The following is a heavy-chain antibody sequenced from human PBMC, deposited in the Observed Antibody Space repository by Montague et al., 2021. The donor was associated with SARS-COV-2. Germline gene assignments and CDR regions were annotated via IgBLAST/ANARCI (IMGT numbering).Heavy chain of an antibody. D-gene: IGHD3-22*01. CDR1: GGSISSYY. V-gene: IGHV4-59*01. Sequence: SETLSLTCTVSGGSISSYYWSWIRQPPGKGLEWIGYIYYSGSTNYNPSLKTRVTISVDTSKNQFSLKLSSVTAADTAVYYCARALDDSSYSPVVDYWGQGTLVTVSS. CDR3: ARALDDSSYSPVVDY. CDR2: IYYSGST. J-gene: IGHJ4*02.